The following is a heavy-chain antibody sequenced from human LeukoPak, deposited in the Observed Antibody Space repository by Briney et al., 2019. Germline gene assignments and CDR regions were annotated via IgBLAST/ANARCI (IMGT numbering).Heavy chain of an antibody. CDR1: GGSISGYY. J-gene: IGHJ6*02. Sequence: SETLSLTCTVSGGSISGYYWSWIRQPPGKGLEWIGYIYYSGSSNYNPSLKSRVTISVDTSKNQFSLELSSVTAADTAVYYCARQGGMVVSGYYYYGMDVWGQGTTVTVSS. D-gene: IGHD2-8*02. CDR3: ARQGGMVVSGYYYYGMDV. CDR2: IYYSGSS. V-gene: IGHV4-59*08.